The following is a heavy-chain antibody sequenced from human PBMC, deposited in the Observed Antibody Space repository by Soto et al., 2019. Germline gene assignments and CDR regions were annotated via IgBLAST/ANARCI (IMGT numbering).Heavy chain of an antibody. V-gene: IGHV3-23*01. CDR1: GVTFSSYA. Sequence: EVQLLDSGGGLVQPGGSLRLSCAASGVTFSSYAMSWVRQAPGKGLEWVSAISGSGGSTYYADSVKGRFTISRDNSKNTLYLQMNSLRAEDTAVYYCAKGLDCSGGSCRPFDYWGQGTLVTVSS. D-gene: IGHD2-15*01. CDR2: ISGSGGST. CDR3: AKGLDCSGGSCRPFDY. J-gene: IGHJ4*02.